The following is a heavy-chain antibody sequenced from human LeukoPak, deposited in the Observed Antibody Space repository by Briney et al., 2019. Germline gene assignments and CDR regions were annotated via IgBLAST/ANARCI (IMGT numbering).Heavy chain of an antibody. CDR2: ISSSSSYI. CDR3: TRVEAAACRSGAYYYYGMDV. D-gene: IGHD6-13*01. Sequence: GGSLRLSCAASGFTFSSYSMNWVRQAPGKGLEWVSSISSSSSYIYYPYSVKCRFTISRDNAKNSLYLQMNSLRTEDTIMHYCTRVEAAACRSGAYYYYGMDVWGQGTTVTVSS. CDR1: GFTFSSYS. J-gene: IGHJ6*02. V-gene: IGHV3-21*01.